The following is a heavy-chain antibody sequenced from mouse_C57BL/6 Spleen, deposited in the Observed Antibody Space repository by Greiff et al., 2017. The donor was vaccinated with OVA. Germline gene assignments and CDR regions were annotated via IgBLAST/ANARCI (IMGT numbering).Heavy chain of an antibody. Sequence: QVQLQQPGAELVKPGASVKLSCKASGYTFTSYWMQWVKQRPGQGLEWIGEIDPSDSYTNYNQKFKGKATLTVDTSSSTAYMQLSSLTSEDSAVYYGARIYSNSYWYFDVWGTGTTVTVSS. CDR1: GYTFTSYW. J-gene: IGHJ1*03. CDR3: ARIYSNSYWYFDV. V-gene: IGHV1-50*01. D-gene: IGHD2-5*01. CDR2: IDPSDSYT.